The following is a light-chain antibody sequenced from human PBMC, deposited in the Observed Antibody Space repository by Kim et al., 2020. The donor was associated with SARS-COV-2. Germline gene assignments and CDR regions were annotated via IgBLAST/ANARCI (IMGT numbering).Light chain of an antibody. Sequence: GSPGERATLSCRASQSVSSNLAWYHQKPGQAPRLLIYGASTRATGIPARFSGSGSGTEFTLTISSLQSEDFAVYYCQQYNSWPMYTFGQGTKLEI. J-gene: IGKJ2*01. CDR3: QQYNSWPMYT. CDR1: QSVSSN. CDR2: GAS. V-gene: IGKV3-15*01.